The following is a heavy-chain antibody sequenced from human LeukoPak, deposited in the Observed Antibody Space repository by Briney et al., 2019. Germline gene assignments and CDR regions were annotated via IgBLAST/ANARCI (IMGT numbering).Heavy chain of an antibody. J-gene: IGHJ3*02. CDR1: GGPISSGDYY. D-gene: IGHD2-2*01. V-gene: IGHV4-30-4*08. CDR2: IYYSGST. Sequence: SETLSLTCTVSGGPISSGDYYWSWIRQPPGKGLEWIGYIYYSGSTYYNPSLKSRVTISVDTSKNQFSLKLSSVTAADTAVYYCARGIVVVPAAGSDAFDIWGQGTMVTVSS. CDR3: ARGIVVVPAAGSDAFDI.